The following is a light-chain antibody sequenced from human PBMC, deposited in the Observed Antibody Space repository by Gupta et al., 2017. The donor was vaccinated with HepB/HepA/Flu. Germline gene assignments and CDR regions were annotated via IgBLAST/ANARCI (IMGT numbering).Light chain of an antibody. CDR1: SSNIGSNY. Sequence: QSVLTQPPSASGTPGQRVTISCSGSSSNIGSNYVSWYQQLPGTAPKLLIYRNDQRPSGVPDRCSGSKSGTSASLAISGLRSEDEADYYCAAWDGSLSTVLFGGGTKLTVL. CDR3: AAWDGSLSTVL. J-gene: IGLJ2*01. V-gene: IGLV1-47*01. CDR2: RND.